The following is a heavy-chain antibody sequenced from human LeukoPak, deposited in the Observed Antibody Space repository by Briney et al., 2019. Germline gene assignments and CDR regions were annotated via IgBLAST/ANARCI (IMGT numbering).Heavy chain of an antibody. CDR3: AELGITMIGGV. CDR2: ISSSGSTI. CDR1: GFTFSSYE. D-gene: IGHD3-10*02. V-gene: IGHV3-48*03. Sequence: GGSLRLSCAASGFTFSSYEMNWVRQAPGKGPEWVSYISSSGSTIYYADSVKGRFNISRDNAKNSLYLQMNSLRAEDTAVYYCAELGITMIGGVWGKGTTVTISS. J-gene: IGHJ6*04.